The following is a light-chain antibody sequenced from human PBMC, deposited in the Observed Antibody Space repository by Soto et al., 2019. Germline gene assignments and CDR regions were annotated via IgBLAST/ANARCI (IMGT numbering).Light chain of an antibody. J-gene: IGKJ4*01. CDR3: QQYDNRPLT. CDR1: QDINNY. Sequence: DIQMTQSPSSLSASVGDRVTITCQTSQDINNYLNWYQQKSGKAPKLLIYDASDLETGVPSRFSGSGSGTDFTFTISSLQPEDIATYYCQQYDNRPLTFGGGTKVDIK. CDR2: DAS. V-gene: IGKV1-33*01.